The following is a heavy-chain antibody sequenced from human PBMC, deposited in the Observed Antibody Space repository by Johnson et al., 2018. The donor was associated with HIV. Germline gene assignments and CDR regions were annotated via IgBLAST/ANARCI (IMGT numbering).Heavy chain of an antibody. D-gene: IGHD2-15*01. J-gene: IGHJ3*02. Sequence: QVQLVESGGGLVKPGGSLRLSCAASGFTFSDYYMSWIRQAPGKGLEWVSYISSSGSTIYYADSVQGRFTFSSDNAKNSLYLQMNSLGDEDTAVYYCARDIVVVVAANDAFDIWGQGTMVTVSS. V-gene: IGHV3-11*04. CDR2: ISSSGSTI. CDR3: ARDIVVVVAANDAFDI. CDR1: GFTFSDYY.